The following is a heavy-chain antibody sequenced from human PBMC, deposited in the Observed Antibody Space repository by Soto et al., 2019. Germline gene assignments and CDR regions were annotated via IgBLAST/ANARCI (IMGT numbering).Heavy chain of an antibody. V-gene: IGHV4-31*03. D-gene: IGHD2-21*01. CDR2: IYYSGST. J-gene: IGHJ6*02. Sequence: SETLSLTCTVSGGSISSGGYYWSWIRQHPGKGLEWIGYIYYSGSTYYNPSLKSRVTISVDTSKNQFSLKLSSVTAADTAVYYCARGMRRSVVAGRHYYYYGMDVWGQGTTVTVSS. CDR3: ARGMRRSVVAGRHYYYYGMDV. CDR1: GGSISSGGYY.